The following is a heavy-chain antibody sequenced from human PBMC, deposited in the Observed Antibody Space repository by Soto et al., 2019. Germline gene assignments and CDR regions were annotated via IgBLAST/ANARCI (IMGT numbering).Heavy chain of an antibody. CDR2: INAGNGNT. CDR3: ARGRITIFGVVKPHYMDV. D-gene: IGHD3-3*01. CDR1: GYTFTSYA. V-gene: IGHV1-3*01. Sequence: ASVKVSCKASGYTFTSYAMHWLRQAPGQRLEWMGWINAGNGNTKYSQKFQGRVTITRDTSASTAYMELSSLRSEDTAVYYCARGRITIFGVVKPHYMDVWGKGTTVTVSS. J-gene: IGHJ6*03.